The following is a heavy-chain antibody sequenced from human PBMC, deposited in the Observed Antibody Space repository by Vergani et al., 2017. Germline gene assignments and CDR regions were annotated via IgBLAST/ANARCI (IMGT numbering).Heavy chain of an antibody. CDR1: GGSISSSNW. CDR3: ARRSGIVYDIFSGTQYFFDF. D-gene: IGHD3-9*01. J-gene: IGHJ4*02. CDR2: IYHSGGT. V-gene: IGHV4-4*03. Sequence: QVQLQESGPGLVKPPGTLSLTCAVSGGSISSSNWWTWVRQPPGKGLEWIGEIYHSGGTNYNPSFKSRVTISVDKSKNQFSLKLISVTAADTAVYYCARRSGIVYDIFSGTQYFFDFWGQGTLVTVSS.